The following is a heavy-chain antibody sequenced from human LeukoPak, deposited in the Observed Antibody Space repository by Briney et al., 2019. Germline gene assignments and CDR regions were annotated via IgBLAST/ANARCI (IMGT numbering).Heavy chain of an antibody. CDR1: GYTFTGYY. Sequence: GASVKVSCKASGYTFTGYYMHWVRQAPGQGLEWMGWINPNSGGTNYAQKFQGRVTMTRDTSISTAYLQWSSLKASDTAMYYCARHADSSGLYYFDYWGQGTLVTVSS. D-gene: IGHD3-22*01. CDR2: INPNSGGT. V-gene: IGHV1-2*02. J-gene: IGHJ4*02. CDR3: ARHADSSGLYYFDY.